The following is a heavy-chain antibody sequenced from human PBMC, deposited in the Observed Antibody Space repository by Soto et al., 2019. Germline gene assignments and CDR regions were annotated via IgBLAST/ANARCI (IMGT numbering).Heavy chain of an antibody. D-gene: IGHD3-22*01. CDR1: GFTFSRHS. Sequence: PGGSLRLSCAASGFTFSRHSMNWVRQAPGKGLEWISYITSSSSAIYYADSVKGRFTISRDNAKNSLYLQMNSLRVEDTAVYYCVRSVYVSSGYFGYWGQGTLVTVS. CDR2: ITSSSSAI. CDR3: VRSVYVSSGYFGY. V-gene: IGHV3-48*01. J-gene: IGHJ4*02.